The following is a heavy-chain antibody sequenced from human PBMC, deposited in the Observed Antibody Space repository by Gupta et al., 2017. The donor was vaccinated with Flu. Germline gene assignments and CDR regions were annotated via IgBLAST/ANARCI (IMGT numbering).Heavy chain of an antibody. CDR1: GFTFGDYA. Sequence: GGGLVQPGRSLRLSCTASGFTFGDYAMSWFRQAPGKGLEWVGFIRSKAYGGTTEYAASVKGRFTISRDDSKSIAYRQMNSLKTEETAVYDCTGDVYRDDDSSGYYATAYGGQGTMVTVYS. V-gene: IGHV3-49*03. J-gene: IGHJ4*02. CDR2: IRSKAYGGTT. CDR3: TGDVYRDDDSSGYYATAY. D-gene: IGHD3-22*01.